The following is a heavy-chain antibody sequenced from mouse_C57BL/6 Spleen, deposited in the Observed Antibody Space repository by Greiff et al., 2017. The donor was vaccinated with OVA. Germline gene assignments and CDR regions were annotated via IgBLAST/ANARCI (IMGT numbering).Heavy chain of an antibody. CDR3: ARTDSNYDYFDY. Sequence: VQLQQPGAELVKPGASVKLSCKASGYTFTSYWMHWVKQRPGQGLEWIGMIHPNSGSTNYNEKFKSKATLTVDKSSSTAYMQLSSLTSEDSAVYYCARTDSNYDYFDYWGQGTTLTVSS. V-gene: IGHV1-64*01. CDR1: GYTFTSYW. D-gene: IGHD2-5*01. CDR2: IHPNSGST. J-gene: IGHJ2*01.